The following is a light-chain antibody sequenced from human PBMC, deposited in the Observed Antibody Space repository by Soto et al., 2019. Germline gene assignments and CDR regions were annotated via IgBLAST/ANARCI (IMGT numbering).Light chain of an antibody. J-gene: IGKJ4*01. Sequence: DIQLTQSPSFLSASVGDRVTITCRASQGISSYLAWYHQKPGKAPKLLIYDASTLQSGVPSRFSGSGSGTEFTLTISSLQPEDLGTYYCQQLSSYPLTFGGGTKVEIK. CDR3: QQLSSYPLT. V-gene: IGKV1-9*01. CDR1: QGISSY. CDR2: DAS.